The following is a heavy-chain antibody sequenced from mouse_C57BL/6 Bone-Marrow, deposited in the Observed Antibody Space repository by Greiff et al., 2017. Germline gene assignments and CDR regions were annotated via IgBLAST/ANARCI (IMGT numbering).Heavy chain of an antibody. J-gene: IGHJ4*01. CDR2: IYPGSGST. CDR1: GYTFTRYW. CDR3: ARFYYAGDY. Sequence: VQLQQPGAELVKPGASVKMSCKASGYTFTRYWITWVKQRPGQGLEWIGDIYPGSGSTNYNEKFKSKATLTVDTSASTAYMPLSSLTSEDSAVYYCARFYYAGDYWGQGTSVTVSS. V-gene: IGHV1-55*01.